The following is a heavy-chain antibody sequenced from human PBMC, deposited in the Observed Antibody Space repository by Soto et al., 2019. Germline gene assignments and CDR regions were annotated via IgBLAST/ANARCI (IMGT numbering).Heavy chain of an antibody. CDR3: ARGDSTDCSNGVSPFFYNPDMDV. CDR2: INPKSGGT. Sequence: VKVSCKASGYSFTDYHIHWVRQAPGQGLEWLGRINPKSGGTSTAQKFQGWVTMTTDTSISTASMELTRLTADDTAIYYCARGDSTDCSNGVSPFFYNPDMDVWGQGTTVTVSS. J-gene: IGHJ6*02. V-gene: IGHV1-2*04. CDR1: GYSFTDYH. D-gene: IGHD2-8*01.